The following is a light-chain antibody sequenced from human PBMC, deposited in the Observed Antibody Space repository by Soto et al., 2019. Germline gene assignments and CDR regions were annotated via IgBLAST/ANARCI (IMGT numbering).Light chain of an antibody. V-gene: IGLV2-14*01. J-gene: IGLJ2*01. CDR1: SSDIGGYNY. CDR3: SSYTSSSVPVI. Sequence: QSVLTQPASVSGSPGQSITISCTGTSSDIGGYNYVSWYQQHPGKVPKLIIYEVTNRPSGVSNRFSGSKSANTASLTISGLQAEDEADYYCSSYTSSSVPVIFGGGTKLTVL. CDR2: EVT.